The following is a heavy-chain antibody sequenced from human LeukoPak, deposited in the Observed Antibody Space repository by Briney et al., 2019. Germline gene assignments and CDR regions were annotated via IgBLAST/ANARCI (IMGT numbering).Heavy chain of an antibody. Sequence: PSETLSLTCTVSGGSIGSYYWSWIRQPPGKGLEWIGYIYYSGSTNYNPSLKSRVTISVDTSKNQFSLKLSSVTAADTAVYYCARAVEWLPYYFDYWGQGTLVTVSS. D-gene: IGHD6-19*01. J-gene: IGHJ4*02. CDR1: GGSIGSYY. CDR3: ARAVEWLPYYFDY. CDR2: IYYSGST. V-gene: IGHV4-59*01.